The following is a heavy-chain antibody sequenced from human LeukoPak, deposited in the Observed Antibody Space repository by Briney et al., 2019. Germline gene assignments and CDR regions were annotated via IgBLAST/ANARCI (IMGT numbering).Heavy chain of an antibody. CDR3: AKDRLPERYCSGGSCYRRYYYYYGMDV. V-gene: IGHV3-30*18. CDR2: ISYDGSNK. CDR1: GFTFSSYG. Sequence: GGSLRLSCAASGFTFSSYGMHWVRQAPGKGLEWVAVISYDGSNKYYADSVKGRFTISRDNSKNTLYLQMNSLRAEDTAVYYCAKDRLPERYCSGGSCYRRYYYYYGMDVWGQGTTVTVSS. J-gene: IGHJ6*02. D-gene: IGHD2-15*01.